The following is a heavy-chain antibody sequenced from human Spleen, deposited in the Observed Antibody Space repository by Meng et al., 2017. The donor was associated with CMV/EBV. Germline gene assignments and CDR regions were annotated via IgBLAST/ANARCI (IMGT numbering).Heavy chain of an antibody. J-gene: IGHJ4*02. CDR2: IAPNSGGT. CDR3: ARGRGKEWLLFDY. V-gene: IGHV1-2*02. CDR1: GYTFTGYY. D-gene: IGHD3-3*01. Sequence: ASVKVSCKASGYTFTGYYMHWVRQAPGQGLEWMGWIAPNSGGTNYAQKFQGRVTMTRDTSISTAYMELSRLRSDDTAVYYCARGRGKEWLLFDYWGQGTLVTVSS.